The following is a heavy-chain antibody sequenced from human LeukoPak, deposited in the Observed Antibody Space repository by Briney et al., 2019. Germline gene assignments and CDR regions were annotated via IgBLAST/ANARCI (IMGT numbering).Heavy chain of an antibody. CDR3: ARAQTTLQQLAYFDY. Sequence: SVKVSCKASGGTFSSYAISWVRQAPGQGLEWTGIANYAQKFQGRVTITADKSTSTAYMELSSLRSEDTAVYYCARAQTTLQQLAYFDYWGQGTLVTVSS. CDR2: GIA. V-gene: IGHV1-69*10. CDR1: GGTFSSYA. J-gene: IGHJ4*02. D-gene: IGHD6-13*01.